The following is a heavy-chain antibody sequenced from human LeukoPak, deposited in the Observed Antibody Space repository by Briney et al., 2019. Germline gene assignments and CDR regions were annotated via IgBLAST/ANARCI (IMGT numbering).Heavy chain of an antibody. CDR2: IYYSETT. V-gene: IGHV4-39*01. CDR3: ARQRADYFYYYMGV. J-gene: IGHJ6*03. CDR1: GGSISSSLYY. Sequence: SETLSLTCTVSGGSISSSLYYWDWIRQPPGKGLEWIGSIYYSETTYDNPSLRSRVTISIDTSKNQFSLKLSSVTAADTAVYYCARQRADYFYYYMGVWGKGTTVTVSS.